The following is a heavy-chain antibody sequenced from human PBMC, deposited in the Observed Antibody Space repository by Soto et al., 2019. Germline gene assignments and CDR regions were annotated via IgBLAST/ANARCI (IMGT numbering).Heavy chain of an antibody. CDR3: AREVGEDSSGWYPLQH. CDR1: GYTFTGYY. Sequence: ASVKVSCKASGYTFTGYYMHWVRQAPGQGLEWMGWINPNSGGTNYAQKFQGWVTMTRDTSISTAYMELSRLRSDDTAVYYCAREVGEDSSGWYPLQHWGQGTLVTVSS. V-gene: IGHV1-2*04. J-gene: IGHJ1*01. CDR2: INPNSGGT. D-gene: IGHD6-19*01.